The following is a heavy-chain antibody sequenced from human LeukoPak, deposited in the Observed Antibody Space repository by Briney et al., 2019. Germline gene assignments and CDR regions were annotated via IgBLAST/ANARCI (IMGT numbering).Heavy chain of an antibody. CDR3: ARQSMATAVGY. CDR2: IYHSGST. Sequence: PSXTLSLTCAVSGYSISSGYYWGWIRPPPGKGLEWIGSIYHSGSTYYNPSLKSRVTISVDTSKNQFSLKLSSVTAADTAVYYCARQSMATAVGYWGQGTLVTVSS. J-gene: IGHJ4*02. CDR1: GYSISSGYY. D-gene: IGHD5-24*01. V-gene: IGHV4-38-2*01.